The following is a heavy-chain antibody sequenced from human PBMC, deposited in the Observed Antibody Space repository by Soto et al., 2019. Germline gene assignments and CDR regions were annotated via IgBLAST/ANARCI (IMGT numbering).Heavy chain of an antibody. D-gene: IGHD2-15*01. J-gene: IGHJ4*02. CDR3: AKWLRGGSYYCDF. V-gene: IGHV3-23*01. CDR1: GFTFSSYA. Sequence: AGGSLRLSCAASGFTFSSYAMSWVRQAPGKGLEWVSLVDSSQHTFYAESVKGRFTVSRDNSKNMVYLQMNSLTADDTALYYCAKWLRGGSYYCDFWGQGTMVTVYS. CDR2: VDSSQHT.